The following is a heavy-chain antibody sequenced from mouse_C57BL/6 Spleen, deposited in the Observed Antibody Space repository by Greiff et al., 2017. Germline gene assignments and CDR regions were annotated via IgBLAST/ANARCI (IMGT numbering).Heavy chain of an antibody. CDR1: GYTFTSYW. CDR2: IDPSDSYT. Sequence: VQLQQPGAELVRPGTSVKLSCKASGYTFTSYWMHWVKQRPGQGLEWIGVIDPSDSYTNYNQKFKGKATLTVDTSSSTAYMQRSSLTSEDSAVYYCATERGIITTAVEGDYWGQGTSVTVSS. CDR3: ATERGIITTAVEGDY. J-gene: IGHJ4*01. V-gene: IGHV1-59*01. D-gene: IGHD1-1*01.